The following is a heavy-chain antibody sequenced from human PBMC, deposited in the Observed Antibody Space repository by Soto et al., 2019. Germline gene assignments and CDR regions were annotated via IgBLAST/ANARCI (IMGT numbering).Heavy chain of an antibody. CDR3: ASEAHDYGDYDGLYYYYGMDV. V-gene: IGHV1-18*01. Sequence: NASGYTFTSYGISWVRQAPGQGLEWMGWISAYNGNTNYAQKLQGRVTMTTDTSTSTAYMELRSLRSDDTAVYYCASEAHDYGDYDGLYYYYGMDVWGQGTTVTVSS. CDR2: ISAYNGNT. D-gene: IGHD4-17*01. J-gene: IGHJ6*02. CDR1: GYTFTSYG.